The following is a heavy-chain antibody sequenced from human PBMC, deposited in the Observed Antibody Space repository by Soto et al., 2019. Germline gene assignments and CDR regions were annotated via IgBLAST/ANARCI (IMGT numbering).Heavy chain of an antibody. CDR3: TTEPLQFTYYDILRPPMDV. Sequence: PGGSLRLSCAASGFTFSNAWMNWVRQAPGKGLEWVGRIKSKTDGGTTDYAASVKGRFTISRDDSKNTLYLQMNSLKTEDTAVYYCTTEPLQFTYYDILRPPMDVWGQGTTVTVSS. J-gene: IGHJ6*02. D-gene: IGHD3-9*01. V-gene: IGHV3-15*07. CDR2: IKSKTDGGTT. CDR1: GFTFSNAW.